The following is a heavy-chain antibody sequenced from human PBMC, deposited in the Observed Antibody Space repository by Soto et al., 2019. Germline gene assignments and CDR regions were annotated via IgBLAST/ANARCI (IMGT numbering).Heavy chain of an antibody. V-gene: IGHV3-23*01. CDR2: IDGSGVNT. CDR1: GFTFSAYG. Sequence: EVHLLESGGGLVQPGGSLRLSCAASGFTFSAYGMSWVRQAPGKGLEWVSAIDGSGVNTYYADSVKGRFTISRDRSKNKLYLQMNGLRVEDTALYYWTKDPDICFGLFDVWGRGTMVTVSS. CDR3: TKDPDICFGLFDV. D-gene: IGHD3-10*01. J-gene: IGHJ3*01.